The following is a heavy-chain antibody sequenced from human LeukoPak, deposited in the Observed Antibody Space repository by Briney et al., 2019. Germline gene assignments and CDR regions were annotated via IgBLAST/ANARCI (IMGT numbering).Heavy chain of an antibody. CDR2: INPNSGGT. J-gene: IGHJ6*02. V-gene: IGHV1-2*02. CDR1: GYTFTGYY. Sequence: ASVKVSCKASGYTFTGYYMHWVRQAPGQGLEWMGWINPNSGGTNYAQKFQGRVTMTRDTSISTAYMELSRLRSDDTAVYYCARDLLRFLKWSRVGNYYYYGMDVWGQGTTVTVSS. D-gene: IGHD3-3*01. CDR3: ARDLLRFLKWSRVGNYYYYGMDV.